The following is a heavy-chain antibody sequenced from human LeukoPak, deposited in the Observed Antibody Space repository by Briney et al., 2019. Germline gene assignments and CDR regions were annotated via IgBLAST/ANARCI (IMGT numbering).Heavy chain of an antibody. D-gene: IGHD3-10*01. Sequence: GGSLRLSCAASGFTFSSYAMSWVRQAPGKGLEWVSAISGSGGSTYYADSVKGRLTISRDNSKNTLYLQMNSLRAEDTAVYYCANADMIYGSGSYYNGPYFDYWGQGTLVTVSS. CDR3: ANADMIYGSGSYYNGPYFDY. CDR2: ISGSGGST. CDR1: GFTFSSYA. J-gene: IGHJ4*02. V-gene: IGHV3-23*01.